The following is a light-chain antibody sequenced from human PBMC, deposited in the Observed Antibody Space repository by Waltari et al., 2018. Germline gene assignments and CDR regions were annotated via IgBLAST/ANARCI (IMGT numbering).Light chain of an antibody. CDR3: QQYYSTPFT. Sequence: DIVMTQSPDSLAVSLGERATVNCKSSQNILYNSNNRNYLAWYQQKPGQPPKLLIYWASTRESGVPDHFSGSGSGTDFTLTISSLQAEDVAVYFCQQYYSTPFTFGQGTKLEIK. J-gene: IGKJ2*01. CDR2: WAS. CDR1: QNILYNSNNRNY. V-gene: IGKV4-1*01.